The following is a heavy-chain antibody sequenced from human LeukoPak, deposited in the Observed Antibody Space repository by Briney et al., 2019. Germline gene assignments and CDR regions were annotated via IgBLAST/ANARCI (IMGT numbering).Heavy chain of an antibody. J-gene: IGHJ4*02. D-gene: IGHD3-22*01. CDR3: ARVGGLSVYYDSSGYYVY. V-gene: IGHV1-2*02. CDR1: GYTFTGYY. Sequence: GASVKDSCKASGYTFTGYYMHWVRQAPGQGLEWMGWINPNSGGTNYAQKFQGRVTITRDTSISTAYMELGRLRSDDTAVYYCARVGGLSVYYDSSGYYVYWGQGTLVTVSS. CDR2: INPNSGGT.